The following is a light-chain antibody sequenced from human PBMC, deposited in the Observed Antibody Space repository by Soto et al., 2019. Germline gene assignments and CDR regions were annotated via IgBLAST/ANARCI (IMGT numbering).Light chain of an antibody. CDR2: TLS. CDR3: MQRIEFPIT. Sequence: DGVMKQAPLSLSVTPGEPASMSCRSSQSLLDSDDGNTYVDWYLQRPGQSPQLLIYTLSSRASGVPDRFSGSGSRTDFTLRISRVGAEDVAVYYCMQRIEFPITFGQGTRLESK. CDR1: QSLLDSDDGNTY. J-gene: IGKJ5*01. V-gene: IGKV2-40*01.